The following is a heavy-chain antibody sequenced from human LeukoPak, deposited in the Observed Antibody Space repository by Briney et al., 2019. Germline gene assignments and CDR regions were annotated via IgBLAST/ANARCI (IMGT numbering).Heavy chain of an antibody. V-gene: IGHV1-18*04. D-gene: IGHD2-2*01. CDR3: ARAPLSIVVVPAANAFDI. Sequence: ASVKVSCKASGYTFTSYSISWVRQAPGQGLEWMGWTSAYNGNTNYAQKLQGRVTMTTDTSTSTAYMELRSLRSDDTAVYYCARAPLSIVVVPAANAFDIWGQGTMVTVSS. J-gene: IGHJ3*02. CDR2: TSAYNGNT. CDR1: GYTFTSYS.